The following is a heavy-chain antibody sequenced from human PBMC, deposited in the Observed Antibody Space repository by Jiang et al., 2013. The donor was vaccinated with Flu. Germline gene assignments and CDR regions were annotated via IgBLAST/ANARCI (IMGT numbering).Heavy chain of an antibody. CDR2: IYFTGRI. V-gene: IGHV4-61*03. J-gene: IGHJ5*02. CDR1: GDSVHSGSYY. CDR3: ARAREDCGGDCPLGWFDP. Sequence: TLSLTCTVSGDSVHSGSYYWSWIRQPPGKGLEWIGHIYFTGRIKYNPSLKSRVIISLDTSSNHFSLRLSSMTAADTAVYYCARAREDCGGDCPLGWFDPWGQGTLVTVSS. D-gene: IGHD2-21*02.